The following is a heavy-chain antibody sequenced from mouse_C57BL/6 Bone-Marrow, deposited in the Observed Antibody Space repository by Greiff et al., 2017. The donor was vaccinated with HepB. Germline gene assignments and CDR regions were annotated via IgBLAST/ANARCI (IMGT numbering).Heavy chain of an antibody. CDR3: ARGGVTTAWFAY. CDR2: INYDGSST. CDR1: GFTFSDYY. J-gene: IGHJ3*01. V-gene: IGHV5-16*01. Sequence: EVQLVESEGGLVQPGSSMKLSCTASGFTFSDYYMAWVRQVPEKGLEWVANINYDGSSTYYLDSLKSRFIISRDNAKNILYLQMSSLKSEDTATYYCARGGVTTAWFAYWGQGTLVTVSA. D-gene: IGHD2-2*01.